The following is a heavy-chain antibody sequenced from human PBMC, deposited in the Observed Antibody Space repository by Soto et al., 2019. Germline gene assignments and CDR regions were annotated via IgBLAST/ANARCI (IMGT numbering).Heavy chain of an antibody. CDR3: SKYPPYSIDF. V-gene: IGHV3-9*01. Sequence: EVQLVESGGGLVQPGRSLRLSCVASGFIFEDYAMHWVRQAPGQGLEWVSSIRWSSGGIDYADSVKGRFTISRDNAKKSLYLQMNSLKPDYTALFYCSKYPPYSIDFWGQGTLVTLSS. J-gene: IGHJ4*02. D-gene: IGHD2-21*01. CDR1: GFIFEDYA. CDR2: IRWSSGGI.